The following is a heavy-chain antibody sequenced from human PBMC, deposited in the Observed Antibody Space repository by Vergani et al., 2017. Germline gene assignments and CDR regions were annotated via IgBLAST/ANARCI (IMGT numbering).Heavy chain of an antibody. J-gene: IGHJ3*02. Sequence: QVQLVESGGGVVQPGRSLRLSCAASGFTFSSYVMHWVRQAPGKGLEWVAVIWDDGSNKYFADSVRGRFTLSRDNSKNTLYLQMNSLRADDTAVYYCTRALYDFWSGYYSRDAFDIWGQGTMVTVSS. CDR1: GFTFSSYV. V-gene: IGHV3-33*01. CDR2: IWDDGSNK. CDR3: TRALYDFWSGYYSRDAFDI. D-gene: IGHD3-3*01.